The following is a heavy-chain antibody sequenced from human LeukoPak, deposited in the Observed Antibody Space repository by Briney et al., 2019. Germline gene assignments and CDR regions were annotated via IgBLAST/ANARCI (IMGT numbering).Heavy chain of an antibody. D-gene: IGHD2-15*01. J-gene: IGHJ4*02. V-gene: IGHV4-38-2*02. CDR2: IYHSGNT. CDR1: GYSIRSGYY. CDR3: ARGPGGAAGVYFDY. Sequence: PSGTLSLTCTVSGYSIRSGYYWGWIRQPPGKEMEWIGSIYHSGNTYYNPSLKSRVIMSVDTSKNQFSLKLSSVTAADTAVYYCARGPGGAAGVYFDYWAQGTLVAVSS.